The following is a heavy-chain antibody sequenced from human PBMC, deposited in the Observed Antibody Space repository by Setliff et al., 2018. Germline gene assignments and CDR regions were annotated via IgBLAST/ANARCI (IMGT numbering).Heavy chain of an antibody. V-gene: IGHV1-69*05. Sequence: SVKVSCKASGGTFKNYGISWVRQAPGQGLEWMGGIIPIFGTVNYAQKFQGRVTITTDESTSTAYMELSSLRSEDTAVYYCASEGHYYRSGAYYYDPPPLDGYWGQGTLVTVSS. CDR2: IIPIFGTV. CDR3: ASEGHYYRSGAYYYDPPPLDGY. CDR1: GGTFKNYG. J-gene: IGHJ4*02. D-gene: IGHD3-22*01.